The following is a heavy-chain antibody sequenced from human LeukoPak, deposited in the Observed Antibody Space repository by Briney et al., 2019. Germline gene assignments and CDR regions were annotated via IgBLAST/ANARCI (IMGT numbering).Heavy chain of an antibody. D-gene: IGHD5-18*01. Sequence: SQTLSLTCAVSGGSISSGGYSWSWIRQPPGKGLEWIGYIYHSGSTYYNPSLKSRVTISVDRSKNQFSLKLSSVTAADTAVYYCARGLNRGYSPRGNNWFDPWGQGTLVTVSS. CDR1: GGSISSGGYS. CDR2: IYHSGST. J-gene: IGHJ5*02. V-gene: IGHV4-30-2*01. CDR3: ARGLNRGYSPRGNNWFDP.